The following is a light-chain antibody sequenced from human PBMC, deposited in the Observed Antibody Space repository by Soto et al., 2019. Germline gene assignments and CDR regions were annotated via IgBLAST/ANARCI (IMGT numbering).Light chain of an antibody. Sequence: QSVLTQPPSVSGAPGQRVTISCTGSSSNIGAGYDVHWYQQLPGTAPKLLIYGNNNRPSGVPDRFSGSTSGTSASLAITGLQAEDEADYYCQSYDSSLSGSDVFGTGTKGTVL. CDR1: SSNIGAGYD. CDR3: QSYDSSLSGSDV. J-gene: IGLJ1*01. CDR2: GNN. V-gene: IGLV1-40*01.